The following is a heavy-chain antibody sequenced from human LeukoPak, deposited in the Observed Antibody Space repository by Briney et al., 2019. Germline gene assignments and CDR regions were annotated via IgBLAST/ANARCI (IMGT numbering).Heavy chain of an antibody. Sequence: GGSLRLSCAASGFTFSSYAMHWVRQAPGKGPEYVSAISSNGGSTYYANSVKGRFTISRDNSKNTLYLQMGSLRAEDMAVYYCARDWAAADYWGQGTLVTVSS. CDR2: ISSNGGST. V-gene: IGHV3-64*01. J-gene: IGHJ4*02. CDR1: GFTFSSYA. CDR3: ARDWAAADY. D-gene: IGHD3-16*01.